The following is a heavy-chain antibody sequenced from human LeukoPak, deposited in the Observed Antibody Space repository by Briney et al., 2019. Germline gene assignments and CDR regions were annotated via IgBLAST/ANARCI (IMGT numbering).Heavy chain of an antibody. V-gene: IGHV3-20*04. Sequence: GGSLRLSCAASGFTFDDYGMSWVRQAPGKGLEWVSGINWNGGSTGYADSVKGRFTISRDNAKNSLYLQMNSLRAEDTALYYCARSRDYGYSFNWFDPWGQGTLVTVSS. CDR2: INWNGGST. D-gene: IGHD4-17*01. CDR3: ARSRDYGYSFNWFDP. CDR1: GFTFDDYG. J-gene: IGHJ5*02.